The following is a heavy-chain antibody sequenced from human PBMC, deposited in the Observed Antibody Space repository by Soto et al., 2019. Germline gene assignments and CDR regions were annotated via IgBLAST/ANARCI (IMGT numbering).Heavy chain of an antibody. CDR1: GFTFSNYA. D-gene: IGHD5-12*01. CDR3: ARDIGTGYDYYYYYGMDV. CDR2: ISYDGTKK. V-gene: IGHV3-30-3*01. J-gene: IGHJ6*02. Sequence: GGSLRLSCAASGFTFSNYAMHWVHQAPGKGLEWVAVISYDGTKKYYADSVKGRFTISRDKSKNTLYVQMNSLRAEDTAVYYCARDIGTGYDYYYYYGMDVWGQGTTVTVSS.